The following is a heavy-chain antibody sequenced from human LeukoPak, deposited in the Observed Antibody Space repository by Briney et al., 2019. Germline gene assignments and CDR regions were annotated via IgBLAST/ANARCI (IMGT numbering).Heavy chain of an antibody. CDR3: ARGRRGYYYDSSGYYPLDY. CDR2: ISSSSSYI. CDR1: GFTFSSYS. Sequence: PGGSLRLSCAASGFTFSSYSMNWVRQAPGKGLEWVSSISSSSSYIYYADSVKGRFTISRDNAKDSLYLQMNSLRAEDTAVYYCARGRRGYYYDSSGYYPLDYWGQGTLVTVSS. J-gene: IGHJ4*02. D-gene: IGHD3-22*01. V-gene: IGHV3-21*01.